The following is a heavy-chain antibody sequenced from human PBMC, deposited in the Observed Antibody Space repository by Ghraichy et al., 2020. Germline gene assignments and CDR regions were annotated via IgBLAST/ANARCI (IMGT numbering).Heavy chain of an antibody. CDR3: AKDPNWDYGS. CDR1: GFTFSSYD. D-gene: IGHD1-1*01. J-gene: IGHJ4*02. Sequence: GGSLRLSCAASGFTFSSYDMNWVRQAPGKGLEWVSNINNRGSSTSYAESVKGRFTISRDNSKSTLYLQMNSMRDDDTAVYYCAKDPNWDYGSWGQGTLVTVS. V-gene: IGHV3-23*05. CDR2: INNRGSST.